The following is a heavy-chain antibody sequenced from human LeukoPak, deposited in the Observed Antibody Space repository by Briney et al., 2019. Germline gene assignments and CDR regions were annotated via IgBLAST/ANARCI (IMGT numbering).Heavy chain of an antibody. CDR2: IKEDSSDK. Sequence: AGGSLRLPCAASGFTFNKYWMNWVRQSPGKGLEWVANIKEDSSDKNYVDSMKGRFTISRDNAKNSLYLQMNSLRVEDTAVYYCARDEEIVVVITTKFDYWGQGTLVTVSS. CDR1: GFTFNKYW. V-gene: IGHV3-7*01. J-gene: IGHJ4*02. D-gene: IGHD3-22*01. CDR3: ARDEEIVVVITTKFDY.